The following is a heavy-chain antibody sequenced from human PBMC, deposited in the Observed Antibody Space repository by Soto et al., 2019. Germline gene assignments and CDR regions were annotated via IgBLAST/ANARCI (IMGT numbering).Heavy chain of an antibody. CDR2: IYYSGST. J-gene: IGHJ6*02. Sequence: QVQLQESGPGLVKPSQTLSLTCTVSGGSISSGGYCWSWIRQHPGKGLEWIGYIYYSGSTYYNPSLKSRVTISVDTSKNQFCLKLSSVTAADTAVYYCASSSTSLGMDVWGQGTTVTVSS. CDR1: GGSISSGGYC. CDR3: ASSSTSLGMDV. V-gene: IGHV4-31*03. D-gene: IGHD2-2*01.